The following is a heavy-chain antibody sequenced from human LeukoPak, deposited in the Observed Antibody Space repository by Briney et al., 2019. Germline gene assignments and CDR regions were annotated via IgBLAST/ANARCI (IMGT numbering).Heavy chain of an antibody. J-gene: IGHJ6*03. CDR3: ARTYSSSAGYYYYMDV. CDR1: GGSISSYY. CDR2: IYTSGST. D-gene: IGHD6-6*01. V-gene: IGHV4-4*09. Sequence: SETLSLTCTVSGGSISSYYWSWIRQPPGKGLEWIGYIYTSGSTNYNPSLKSRVTISVDTSKNQYSLKLSSVTAADTAVYYCARTYSSSAGYYYYMDVWGKGTTVTVSS.